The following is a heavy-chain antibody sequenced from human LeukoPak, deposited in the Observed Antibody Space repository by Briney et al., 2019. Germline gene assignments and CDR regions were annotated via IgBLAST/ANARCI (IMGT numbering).Heavy chain of an antibody. V-gene: IGHV3-30*04. CDR2: ISYDGSNK. J-gene: IGHJ3*02. D-gene: IGHD2-21*02. Sequence: PGRSLRLSCAASGFTFSSYAMHWVRQAPGKGLEWVAVISYDGSNKYYADSVKGRFTISRDNSKNTLYLQMNSLRAEDTAVYYCARATVVTAARPSAFDIWGQGTMVTVSS. CDR1: GFTFSSYA. CDR3: ARATVVTAARPSAFDI.